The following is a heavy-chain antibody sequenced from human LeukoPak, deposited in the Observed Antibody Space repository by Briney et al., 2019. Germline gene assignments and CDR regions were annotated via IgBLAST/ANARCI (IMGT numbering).Heavy chain of an antibody. CDR2: ISHSGYT. J-gene: IGHJ4*02. V-gene: IGHV4-34*01. Sequence: SETLSLTCAVSGVSFNDYYWSWVRQTPGKGLEWIGEISHSGYTNDSPSLKSRVTISIDTSRKQFSLNLRSVTVADTGIYYCTRMTTGHDYWGQGTLVTVSS. CDR3: TRMTTGHDY. CDR1: GVSFNDYY. D-gene: IGHD4-17*01.